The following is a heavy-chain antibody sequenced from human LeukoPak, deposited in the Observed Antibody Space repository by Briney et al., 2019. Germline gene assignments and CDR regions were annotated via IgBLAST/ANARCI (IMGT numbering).Heavy chain of an antibody. D-gene: IGHD3-16*01. J-gene: IGHJ5*02. CDR2: IYFGGNT. CDR3: ARDFFGGVGSGINWFDP. Sequence: SETLSLTCTVSGGSISSRSYFWVWIRQPPGKGLEWIASIYFGGNTYYNPSLRSRVTISMDTSKNHFSLQLSSVTAADTAVYYCARDFFGGVGSGINWFDPWGQGTLVTVSS. V-gene: IGHV4-39*07. CDR1: GGSISSRSYF.